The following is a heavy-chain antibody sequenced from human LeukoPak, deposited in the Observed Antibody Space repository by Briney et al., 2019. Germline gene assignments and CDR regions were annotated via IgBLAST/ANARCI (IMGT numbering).Heavy chain of an antibody. J-gene: IGHJ5*02. V-gene: IGHV3-7*01. Sequence: GGSLRLSCAASGFTFSNYWMSWVRQAPGKGLEWVANITQDGSEKYYMDSVKGRFTISRDNAKNSLYLQMNSLRAEDTAVYYCARGTGTIFGVVIKRNWFDPWGQGTLVTVSS. D-gene: IGHD3-3*01. CDR1: GFTFSNYW. CDR3: ARGTGTIFGVVIKRNWFDP. CDR2: ITQDGSEK.